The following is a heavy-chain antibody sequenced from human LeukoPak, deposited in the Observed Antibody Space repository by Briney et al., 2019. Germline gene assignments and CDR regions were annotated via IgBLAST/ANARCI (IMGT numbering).Heavy chain of an antibody. J-gene: IGHJ5*02. CDR1: GFTFSSYA. CDR2: IYYSGST. CDR3: ARHGGEIFLNWFDP. D-gene: IGHD3-3*01. Sequence: PGGSLRLSCAASGFTFSSYAMSWVRQPPGKGLEWIGTIYYSGSTSYNPSLKSRVTISVDTSKNQFSLKLSSVTAADTAVYYCARHGGEIFLNWFDPWGQGTLVTVSS. V-gene: IGHV4-39*01.